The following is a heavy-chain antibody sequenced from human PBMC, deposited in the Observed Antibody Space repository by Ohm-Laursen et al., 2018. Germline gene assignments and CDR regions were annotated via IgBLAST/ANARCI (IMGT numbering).Heavy chain of an antibody. CDR2: INHSRST. D-gene: IGHD6-19*01. Sequence: TLSLTCAVYGGSFSGYYWNWIRQPPGKGLEWFGEINHSRSTKYNSSFKSRVTISVDTSKNQFSLKLSSVTAADTAVYYCARGFSGWWGRIDYWGQGILVTVSS. V-gene: IGHV4-34*01. CDR1: GGSFSGYY. CDR3: ARGFSGWWGRIDY. J-gene: IGHJ4*02.